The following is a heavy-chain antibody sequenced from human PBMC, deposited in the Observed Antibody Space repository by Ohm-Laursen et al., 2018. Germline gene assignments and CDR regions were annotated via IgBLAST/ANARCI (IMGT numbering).Heavy chain of an antibody. CDR1: GFTFSNYA. Sequence: GPLRLSCTASGFTFSNYAMNWVRQAPGKGLEWVSAISGSGGSTYHADSVKGRFTISRDNSKNTLYLQMNSLRAEDTAVYYCANGHTGDGYNHWGQGTLVTVSS. CDR2: ISGSGGST. CDR3: ANGHTGDGYNH. D-gene: IGHD5-24*01. V-gene: IGHV3-23*01. J-gene: IGHJ4*02.